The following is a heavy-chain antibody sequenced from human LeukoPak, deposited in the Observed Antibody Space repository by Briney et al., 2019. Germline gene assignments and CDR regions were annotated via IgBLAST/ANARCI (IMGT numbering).Heavy chain of an antibody. CDR2: ISYDGSNK. CDR1: GFTFSSYA. CDR3: ARDYSSSWYRYYYGMDV. D-gene: IGHD6-13*01. V-gene: IGHV3-30*04. J-gene: IGHJ6*04. Sequence: GGSLRLSCAASGFTFSSYAMHWVRQAPGKELEWVAVISYDGSNKYYADSVKGRFTISRDNSKNTLYLQMNSLRAEDTAVYYCARDYSSSWYRYYYGMDVWGKGTTVTVSS.